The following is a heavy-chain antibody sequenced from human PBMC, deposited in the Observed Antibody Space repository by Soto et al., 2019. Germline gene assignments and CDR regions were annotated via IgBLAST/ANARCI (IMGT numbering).Heavy chain of an antibody. Sequence: DVQLLESGGDLAQPVGSLRLSCEASGFTFNNYAIAWVRQAPGKGLEWVSGITSSGAAYYADSVKGRFTISRDNSKNTLYLQMISLRAEDTAVYYCAKGESSVSARDFDPWGQGTLVTVSS. V-gene: IGHV3-23*01. D-gene: IGHD3-22*01. CDR1: GFTFNNYA. CDR3: AKGESSVSARDFDP. J-gene: IGHJ5*02. CDR2: ITSSGAA.